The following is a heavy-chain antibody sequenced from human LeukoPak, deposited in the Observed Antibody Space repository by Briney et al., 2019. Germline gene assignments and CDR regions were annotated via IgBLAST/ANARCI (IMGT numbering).Heavy chain of an antibody. Sequence: PSETLSLTCSVSGGSISIYYWSWIRQPPGKGLEWIGYIYNSGSTNYNPSLKSRVTISVDTSKNQFSLKPSSVTAADTAVYYCARGIRGVDTAMNDAFDIWGQGTMVTVSS. V-gene: IGHV4-59*01. CDR3: ARGIRGVDTAMNDAFDI. CDR1: GGSISIYY. D-gene: IGHD5-18*01. J-gene: IGHJ3*02. CDR2: IYNSGST.